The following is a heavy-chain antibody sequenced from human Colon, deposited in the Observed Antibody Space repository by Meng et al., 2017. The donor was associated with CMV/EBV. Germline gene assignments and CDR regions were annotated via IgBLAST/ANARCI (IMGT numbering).Heavy chain of an antibody. D-gene: IGHD3-10*01. V-gene: IGHV4-34*12. CDR3: VRVAKNRVDYGSGNLFRPYFDY. CDR1: GGSFSDYY. CDR2: IIHNGLT. J-gene: IGHJ4*01. Sequence: SETLSLTCGVHGGSFSDYYWNWIRQSPGKGLEWIGEIIHNGLTNYNPSLKSRITMAVDTPKNQFSLNLKSVTAADTAVYYCVRVAKNRVDYGSGNLFRPYFDYWGHGTLVTVSS.